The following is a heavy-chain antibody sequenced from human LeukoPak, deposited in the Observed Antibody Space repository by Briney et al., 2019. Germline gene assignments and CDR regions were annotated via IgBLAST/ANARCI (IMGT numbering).Heavy chain of an antibody. Sequence: GASVKVSCKASGYTFTSYGISWVRQAPGQGLEWMGWISAYNGNTNYAQKLQGRVTMTTDTSTSTAYMELRSLRSDDTAVYYCARESKLELPPLYYYYYMGVWGKGTTVTVSS. D-gene: IGHD1-7*01. CDR1: GYTFTSYG. CDR3: ARESKLELPPLYYYYYMGV. V-gene: IGHV1-18*01. J-gene: IGHJ6*03. CDR2: ISAYNGNT.